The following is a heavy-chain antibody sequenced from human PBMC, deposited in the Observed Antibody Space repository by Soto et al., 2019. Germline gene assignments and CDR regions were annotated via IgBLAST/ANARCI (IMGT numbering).Heavy chain of an antibody. V-gene: IGHV1-18*01. CDR2: ISPYSGNT. CDR1: LYTFTNYG. Sequence: QVPLVQSRAEVKKPGASVKVSCKTSLYTFTNYGFSWVRQAPGQGLEWMGWISPYSGNTNYAQKLQGRVTLTTDTSTTTAYLELRSLKSDDTAVYYCATQPYSGDWPEGNYFDDWGQGTLVTVSS. CDR3: ATQPYSGDWPEGNYFDD. D-gene: IGHD6-19*01. J-gene: IGHJ4*02.